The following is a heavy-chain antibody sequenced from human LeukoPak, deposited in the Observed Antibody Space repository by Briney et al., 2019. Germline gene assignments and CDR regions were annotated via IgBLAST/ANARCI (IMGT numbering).Heavy chain of an antibody. Sequence: SDTLSLTCTVSGGPISSGSYYWSWIRQPAGKGLEWIGRIYTSGSTNYNPSVKSRVTISVDTSKNQFSLKLSPVTAADTAVYYWARGVYPWNDFWSGYSPTDAFDIWGQGTMVTVSS. J-gene: IGHJ3*02. V-gene: IGHV4-61*02. CDR1: GGPISSGSYY. D-gene: IGHD3-3*01. CDR2: IYTSGST. CDR3: ARGVYPWNDFWSGYSPTDAFDI.